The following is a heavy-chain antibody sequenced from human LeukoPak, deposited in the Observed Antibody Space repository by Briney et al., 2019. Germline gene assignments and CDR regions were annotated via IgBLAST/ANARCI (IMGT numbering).Heavy chain of an antibody. CDR1: GFTFSSYS. CDR3: ARDPESTVKLYNWFDP. CDR2: ISSSSSYI. D-gene: IGHD4-17*01. J-gene: IGHJ5*02. V-gene: IGHV3-21*01. Sequence: GGSLRLSCAASGFTFSSYSMNWVRQAPGKGLEWVSSISSSSSYIYYADSVKGRFTISRDNAKNSLYLQMNSLRAEDTAVYYCARDPESTVKLYNWFDPWGQGTLVTVSS.